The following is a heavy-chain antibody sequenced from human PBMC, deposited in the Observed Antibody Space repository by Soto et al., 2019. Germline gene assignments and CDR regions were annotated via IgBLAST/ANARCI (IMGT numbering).Heavy chain of an antibody. V-gene: IGHV4-61*08. CDR2: ISFTGDT. Sequence: SETLSLTCTVSGDSVSGGGYYWTWIRQPPGKGLEWIGYISFTGDTTYNPSLRSRVTIAMHTSKNQFSLKLTSATAADTALYYCSRGGHYCMIWGPGTLVTAPQ. D-gene: IGHD2-15*01. J-gene: IGHJ4*02. CDR1: GDSVSGGGYY. CDR3: SRGGHYCMI.